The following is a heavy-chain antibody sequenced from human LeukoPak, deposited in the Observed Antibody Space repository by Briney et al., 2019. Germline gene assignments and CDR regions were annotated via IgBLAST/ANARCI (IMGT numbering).Heavy chain of an antibody. CDR3: ARGRITPRFLEWLLY. D-gene: IGHD3-3*01. J-gene: IGHJ4*02. Sequence: GASVKVSCKASGYTFTSYGISWVRQAPGQGLEWMGWISAYNGNTNYAQKLQGRVTMTTDTSTSTAYMELRSLRSDDTAVYYCARGRITPRFLEWLLYWGQGTLVTVSS. CDR2: ISAYNGNT. V-gene: IGHV1-18*01. CDR1: GYTFTSYG.